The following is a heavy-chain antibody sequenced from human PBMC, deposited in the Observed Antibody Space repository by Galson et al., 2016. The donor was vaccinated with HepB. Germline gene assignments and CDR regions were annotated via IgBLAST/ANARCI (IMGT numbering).Heavy chain of an antibody. V-gene: IGHV3-66*02. Sequence: SLRLSCAASGFTVSYNFMSWVRQAPGKGLEWVSVIHGGVTTSYYADSVEGRFTISRDTSKNTLYLQMSSLSAEDTAVYYCARPHSSAYRNAFDIWGQGTMVTVSS. CDR2: IHGGVTT. CDR3: ARPHSSAYRNAFDI. D-gene: IGHD3-22*01. J-gene: IGHJ3*02. CDR1: GFTVSYNF.